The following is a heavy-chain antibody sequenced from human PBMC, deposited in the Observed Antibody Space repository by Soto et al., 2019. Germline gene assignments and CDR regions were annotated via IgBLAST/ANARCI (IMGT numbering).Heavy chain of an antibody. V-gene: IGHV5-10-1*01. CDR1: GYSFRSYW. CDR3: ARHYYSTAAGDY. J-gene: IGHJ4*02. D-gene: IGHD1-26*01. Sequence: GESLKISCQASGYSFRSYWISWVRQMPGRGLEWLGRIDGGDSYTKYNPSFEGHVAMSLDESISTAYLQWSSLKASDTATYFCARHYYSTAAGDYWGQGTVVTVSS. CDR2: IDGGDSYT.